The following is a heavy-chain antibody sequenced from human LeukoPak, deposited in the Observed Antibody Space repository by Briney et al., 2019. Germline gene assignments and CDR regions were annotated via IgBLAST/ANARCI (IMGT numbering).Heavy chain of an antibody. J-gene: IGHJ6*03. CDR1: GGSISSYY. Sequence: PSETLSLTCTVSGGSISSYYWSWIRQPPGQGLGWIGYIYYSGSTNYNPSLKSRVTTSVDTSKNQFSLKLSSVTAADTAVYYGARGHGYNYYYYYYYRDVWGKGTTVTISS. CDR3: ARGHGYNYYYYYYYRDV. D-gene: IGHD5-24*01. CDR2: IYYSGST. V-gene: IGHV4-59*01.